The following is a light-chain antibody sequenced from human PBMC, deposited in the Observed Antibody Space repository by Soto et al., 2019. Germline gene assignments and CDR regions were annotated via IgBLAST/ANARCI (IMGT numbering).Light chain of an antibody. CDR3: SSYTSVAKV. CDR2: EVS. V-gene: IGLV2-14*01. CDR1: SSDVGGYNY. Sequence: QSALTQPASVSGSPGQSITISCTGTSSDVGGYNYVSWYQQHPGKAPKLMIFEVSNRPSGVSNRFSGSKSGITASLTISGLQVEDEADYYCSSYTSVAKVFGTGTKVTVL. J-gene: IGLJ1*01.